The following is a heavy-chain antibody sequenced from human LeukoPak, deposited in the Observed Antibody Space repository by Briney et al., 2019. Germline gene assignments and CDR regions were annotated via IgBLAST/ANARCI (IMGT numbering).Heavy chain of an antibody. J-gene: IGHJ6*03. Sequence: SVKVSCKASGGTFSSYAISWVRQAPGQGLEWMGGIIPIFGTANYAQKFQGRVTITADESTSTAYMELSSLRSEDTAVYYCARDSIRYYGSGSYYYYYHMDVWGKGTTVTISS. CDR2: IIPIFGTA. CDR3: ARDSIRYYGSGSYYYYYHMDV. CDR1: GGTFSSYA. D-gene: IGHD3-10*01. V-gene: IGHV1-69*13.